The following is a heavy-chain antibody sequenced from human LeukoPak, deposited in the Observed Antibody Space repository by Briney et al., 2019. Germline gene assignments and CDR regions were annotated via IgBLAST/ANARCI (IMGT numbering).Heavy chain of an antibody. V-gene: IGHV3-64*01. Sequence: GGSLRLSCAASGFTFSSYAMHWVRQAPGKGLEYVSAISSNGGSTYYANSVKGRFTISRDNSKNTLYLQMGSLRAEDTAVYYCAKDQDIVVVSAAIGYGMDVWGKGTTVTVSS. CDR1: GFTFSSYA. J-gene: IGHJ6*04. D-gene: IGHD2-2*01. CDR2: ISSNGGST. CDR3: AKDQDIVVVSAAIGYGMDV.